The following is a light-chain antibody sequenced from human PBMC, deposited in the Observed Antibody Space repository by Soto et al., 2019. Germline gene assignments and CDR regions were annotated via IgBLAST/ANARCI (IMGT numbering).Light chain of an antibody. CDR2: DVN. CDR1: STDVDGYDY. Sequence: QSALTQPASVSGSPGQSITISCTGASTDVDGYDYVSWYQQHPGQAPKLMIYDVNNRPSGVSYRFSGSKSGDTASLTISGLQAEDDADHYCSSYTSSAPFYVFGTGTKLTVL. J-gene: IGLJ1*01. V-gene: IGLV2-14*03. CDR3: SSYTSSAPFYV.